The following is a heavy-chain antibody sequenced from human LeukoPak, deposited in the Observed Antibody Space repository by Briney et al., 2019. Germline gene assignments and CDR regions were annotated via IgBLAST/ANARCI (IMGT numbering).Heavy chain of an antibody. V-gene: IGHV4-59*12. CDR1: GGSISSYY. Sequence: SETLSLTCTVFGGSISSYYWSWIRQPPGKGLEWIGYIYYSGSTNYNPSLKSRVTISVDTSKNQCSLKLSSVTDADTAVYYCASFLHDNSNYNDYWGQGTLVTVSS. CDR2: IYYSGST. D-gene: IGHD4-11*01. CDR3: ASFLHDNSNYNDY. J-gene: IGHJ4*02.